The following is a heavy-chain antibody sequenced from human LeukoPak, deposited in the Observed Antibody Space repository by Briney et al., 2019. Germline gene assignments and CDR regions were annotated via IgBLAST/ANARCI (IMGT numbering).Heavy chain of an antibody. Sequence: GGSLRLSCAASGFTFSSYAMSWVRQAPGKGLEWVSSISGSGGSTYYADSVKGRFTISRDNSKNTLYLQMNSLRAEDTAVYYCAKDRGSWSVGYFDYWGQGTLVTVSS. V-gene: IGHV3-23*01. D-gene: IGHD6-13*01. CDR3: AKDRGSWSVGYFDY. CDR2: ISGSGGST. J-gene: IGHJ4*02. CDR1: GFTFSSYA.